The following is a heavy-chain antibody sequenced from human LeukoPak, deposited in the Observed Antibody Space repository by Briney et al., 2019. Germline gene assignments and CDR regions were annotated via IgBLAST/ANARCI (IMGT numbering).Heavy chain of an antibody. V-gene: IGHV3-30*01. CDR2: ISYDGSNK. Sequence: GGSLRLSCAASGFTFSSYAMHWVRQAPGKGLEWVAVISYDGSNKYYADSVKGRFTISRDNSKNTLYLQMNSLRAEDTAVYYCASLYYYDSSTKRSGAFDIWGQGTMVTLSS. D-gene: IGHD3-22*01. J-gene: IGHJ3*02. CDR1: GFTFSSYA. CDR3: ASLYYYDSSTKRSGAFDI.